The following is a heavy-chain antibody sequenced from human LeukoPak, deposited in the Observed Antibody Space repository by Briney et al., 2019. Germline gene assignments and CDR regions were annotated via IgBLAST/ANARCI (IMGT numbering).Heavy chain of an antibody. D-gene: IGHD6-13*01. CDR2: IKQDGSGE. CDR3: ARDSSSWYGNWFDP. J-gene: IGHJ5*02. CDR1: GFTFSSYW. Sequence: PGGSLRLSCAASGFTFSSYWMSWVRQAPGKGLEWVANIKQDGSGEYYVDSVKGRFTISRDNAKNSLYLQMNSLRAEDTAVYYCARDSSSWYGNWFDPWGQGTLVTVSS. V-gene: IGHV3-7*01.